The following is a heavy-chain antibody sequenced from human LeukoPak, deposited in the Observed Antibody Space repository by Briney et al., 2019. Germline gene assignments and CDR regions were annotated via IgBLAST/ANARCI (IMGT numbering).Heavy chain of an antibody. V-gene: IGHV4-4*07. Sequence: PSETLSLTCTVSGGSISSYYWSWIRQPAGKGLEWIGRIYTSGSTNYNPSLKSRVTMSVDTSKNQFSLKLSSVTAADTAVYYCARDHDILTGYHRTLNYFDYWGEGTLVTVSS. D-gene: IGHD3-9*01. J-gene: IGHJ4*02. CDR3: ARDHDILTGYHRTLNYFDY. CDR2: IYTSGST. CDR1: GGSISSYY.